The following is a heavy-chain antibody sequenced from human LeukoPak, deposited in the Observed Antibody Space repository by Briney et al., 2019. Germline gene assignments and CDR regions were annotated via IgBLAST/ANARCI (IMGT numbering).Heavy chain of an antibody. CDR2: ITTSDGNT. V-gene: IGHV3-23*01. D-gene: IGHD7-27*01. CDR1: GFTFSSYT. J-gene: IGHJ4*02. Sequence: GGSLRLSCAASGFTFSSYTMSWVRQAPGKELEWVSTITTSDGNTYYADSVKGRFTVSRDNSKNTLYLQMNSLRAEDTAVYYCAKDGGLWVSAHWGDSWGRGTLVTVSS. CDR3: AKDGGLWVSAHWGDS.